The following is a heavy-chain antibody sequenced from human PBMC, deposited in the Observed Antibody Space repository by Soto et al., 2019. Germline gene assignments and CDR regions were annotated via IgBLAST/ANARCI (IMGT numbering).Heavy chain of an antibody. Sequence: ASVKVSCKASGYTFTSYAMHWVRQAPGQRLEWMGWINAGNGNTKYSQKFQGRVTITRDTSASTAYMELSSLRSEDTAVYYCARDGVRASGFLESLLRYYFDYWGQGTLFTVSS. D-gene: IGHD3-3*01. CDR3: ARDGVRASGFLESLLRYYFDY. V-gene: IGHV1-3*01. J-gene: IGHJ4*02. CDR2: INAGNGNT. CDR1: GYTFTSYA.